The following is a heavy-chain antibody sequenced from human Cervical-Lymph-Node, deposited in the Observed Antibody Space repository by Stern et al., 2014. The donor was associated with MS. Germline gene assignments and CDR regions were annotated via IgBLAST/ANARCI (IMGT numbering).Heavy chain of an antibody. Sequence: QVQLVQSGAEVKKPGASVKVSCKASGYTFTSYYMHWVRQAPGQGLEWMGIINPSGGSTSYSQKFQGRVTMTRDTSTSTVYMELSSLRSEDTAVYYCARDGKNNHYDYWGQGTLVTVSS. CDR2: INPSGGST. J-gene: IGHJ4*02. CDR1: GYTFTSYY. V-gene: IGHV1-46*03. D-gene: IGHD1-14*01. CDR3: ARDGKNNHYDY.